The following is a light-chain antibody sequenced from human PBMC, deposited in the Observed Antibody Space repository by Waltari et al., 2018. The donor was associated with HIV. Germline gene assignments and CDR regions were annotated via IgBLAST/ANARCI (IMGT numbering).Light chain of an antibody. Sequence: QSALTQPAPLSGSPGPSIPFSCTGTSSDVRRFNLIPWYQQHPGKAPKLMIYEVSKRPSGVSNRFSGSKSGNTASLTISGLQAEDEADYYCCSYAGSSTYVFGTGTKVTVL. J-gene: IGLJ1*01. CDR2: EVS. CDR3: CSYAGSSTYV. V-gene: IGLV2-23*02. CDR1: SSDVRRFNL.